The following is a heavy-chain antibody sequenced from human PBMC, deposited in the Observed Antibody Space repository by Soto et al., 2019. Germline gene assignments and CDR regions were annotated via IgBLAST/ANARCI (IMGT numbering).Heavy chain of an antibody. CDR3: TKGGVVTAIRRWYFDL. J-gene: IGHJ2*01. Sequence: KAGGSLRLSCAASGFTFSNAWMSWVRQAPGKGLEWVGRIKSKTDGGTTDYAAPVKGRFTISRDDSKNTLYLQMNSLKTEDTAVYYCTKGGVVTAIRRWYFDLWGRGTLVTVSS. V-gene: IGHV3-15*01. D-gene: IGHD2-21*02. CDR2: IKSKTDGGTT. CDR1: GFTFSNAW.